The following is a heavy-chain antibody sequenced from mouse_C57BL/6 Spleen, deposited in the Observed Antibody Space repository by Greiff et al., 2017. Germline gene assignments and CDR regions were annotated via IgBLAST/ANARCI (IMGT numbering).Heavy chain of an antibody. CDR1: GYAFSSSW. V-gene: IGHV1-82*01. CDR3: ARRRRYVYDDDFDY. CDR2: IYPGDGDT. Sequence: QVQLQQSGPELVKPGASVKISCKASGYAFSSSWMNWVKQRPGKGLEWIGRIYPGDGDTKYNGKFKGKATLTADKSSSTAYMQLSSLTSEDSAVYFCARRRRYVYDDDFDYWGQGTTVTVSS. J-gene: IGHJ2*01. D-gene: IGHD2-2*01.